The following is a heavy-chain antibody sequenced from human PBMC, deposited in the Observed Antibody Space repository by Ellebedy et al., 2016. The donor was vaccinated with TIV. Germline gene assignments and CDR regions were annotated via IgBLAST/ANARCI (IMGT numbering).Heavy chain of an antibody. V-gene: IGHV1-18*01. Sequence: ASVKVSXXASGYIFTSYAITWVRQAPGQGLEWLAWISPYMGNTNYAPKFQGRVTVTTDTFRTTAYMELRSLTSDDTAVYYCAREASGSDGIDYWGQGTLVTVSS. J-gene: IGHJ4*02. CDR1: GYIFTSYA. D-gene: IGHD1-26*01. CDR3: AREASGSDGIDY. CDR2: ISPYMGNT.